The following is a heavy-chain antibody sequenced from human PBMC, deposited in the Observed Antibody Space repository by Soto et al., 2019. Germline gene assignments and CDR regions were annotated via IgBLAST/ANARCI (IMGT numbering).Heavy chain of an antibody. J-gene: IGHJ1*01. CDR2: ISSYGSTT. D-gene: IGHD1-26*01. Sequence: QVQLVESGGGLVKPGGSLRLSCAASGFIFSDYYMSWIRQAPGKGLELVSYISSYGSTTYYADSVKGRFTISRDNAKNELDLQMNNLGDDETASYYCESLRSGRGVHGGQGTRVSVCS. CDR1: GFIFSDYY. CDR3: ESLRSGRGVH. V-gene: IGHV3-11*01.